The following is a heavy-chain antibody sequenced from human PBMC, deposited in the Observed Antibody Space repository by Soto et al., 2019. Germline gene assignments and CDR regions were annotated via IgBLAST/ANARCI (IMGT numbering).Heavy chain of an antibody. CDR2: INHSGST. CDR1: GGSFSGYY. Sequence: QVQLQQWGAGLLKPSETLSLTCAVYGGSFSGYYWTWIRQPPGTGLEWIGEINHSGSTNYNPSLKSRVTIAVNTSKNHVSRKLTSVTAADTAVYYCARDKITGLFDYWGQGTLVTVSS. D-gene: IGHD2-8*02. CDR3: ARDKITGLFDY. J-gene: IGHJ4*02. V-gene: IGHV4-34*01.